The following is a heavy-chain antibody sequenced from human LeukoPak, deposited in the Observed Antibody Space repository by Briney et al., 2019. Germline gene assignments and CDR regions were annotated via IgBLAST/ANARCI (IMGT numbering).Heavy chain of an antibody. CDR1: GYTFTGYY. Sequence: ASVKVSCKASGYTFTGYYMHWVRQAPGQGLEWMGIINPSGGSTSYAQKFQGRVTMTRDTSTSTVYMELSSLRSEDTAVYYCARDTYYYDSSGFGIGYWGQGTLVTVSS. V-gene: IGHV1-46*01. D-gene: IGHD3-22*01. CDR3: ARDTYYYDSSGFGIGY. J-gene: IGHJ4*02. CDR2: INPSGGST.